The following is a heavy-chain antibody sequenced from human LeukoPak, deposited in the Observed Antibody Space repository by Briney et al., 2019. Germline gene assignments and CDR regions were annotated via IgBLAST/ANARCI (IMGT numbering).Heavy chain of an antibody. Sequence: GAHLKTSSRGFGYSSTSYCFGRWRRQPGKGLVWLVIFTPGDADTKYHPSFRGQVTISADKSISPSSLKWSTLNASATAMYYCATGYYAHYFDYCGQGTLVTVST. J-gene: IGHJ4*02. D-gene: IGHD3-3*01. V-gene: IGHV5-51*01. CDR2: FTPGDADT. CDR3: ATGYYAHYFDY. CDR1: GYSSTSYC.